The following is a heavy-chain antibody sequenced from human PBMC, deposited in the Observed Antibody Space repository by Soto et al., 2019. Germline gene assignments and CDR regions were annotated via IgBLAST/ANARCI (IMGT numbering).Heavy chain of an antibody. CDR2: IFYSGST. V-gene: IGHV4-59*01. J-gene: IGHJ5*02. CDR1: GASIRDNY. D-gene: IGHD2-8*01. CDR3: ARIDPPLMLAWFDP. Sequence: QVQLQESGPGLVKPSETLSLTCTLSGASIRDNYWSWIRQPPGKGLEWIGYIFYSGSTNYNPSLESRVTISIDTPKNQFSLRLNSVTAADTAVYYCARIDPPLMLAWFDPWGQGTLVTVSS.